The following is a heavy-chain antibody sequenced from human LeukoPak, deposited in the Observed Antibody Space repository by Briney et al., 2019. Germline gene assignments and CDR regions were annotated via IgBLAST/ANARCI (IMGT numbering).Heavy chain of an antibody. CDR1: GGSISSSSYY. V-gene: IGHV4-39*01. CDR2: IYYSGST. Sequence: SETLSLTCTVSGGSISSSSYYWGWIRQPPGKGLEWIGSIYYSGSTYYNPSLKSRVTISVDTSKNQFSLKLSSVTAADTAVYYCARGTFGEFIDYWSQGTLVTVSS. J-gene: IGHJ4*02. D-gene: IGHD3-10*01. CDR3: ARGTFGEFIDY.